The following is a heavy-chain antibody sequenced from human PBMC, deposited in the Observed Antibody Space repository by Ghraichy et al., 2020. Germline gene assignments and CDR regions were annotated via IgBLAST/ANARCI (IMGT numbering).Heavy chain of an antibody. J-gene: IGHJ5*02. CDR2: IYYSGST. CDR3: ARGYPSAGIQLWFGFDP. CDR1: GGSISSGGYY. Sequence: SETLSLTCTVSGGSISSGGYYWSWIRQHPGKGLEWIGYIYYSGSTYYNPSLKSRVTITVDTSKNQFSLKLSSVTAADTAVYYCARGYPSAGIQLWFGFDPWGQGTLVTVSS. D-gene: IGHD5-18*01. V-gene: IGHV4-31*03.